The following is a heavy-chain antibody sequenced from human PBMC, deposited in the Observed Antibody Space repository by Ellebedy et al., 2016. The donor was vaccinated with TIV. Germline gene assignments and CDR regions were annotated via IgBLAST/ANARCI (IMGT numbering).Heavy chain of an antibody. CDR2: MNPNSGNT. CDR3: ATDRRGWQLVY. CDR1: GYTFTSYD. J-gene: IGHJ4*02. Sequence: AASVKVSCKASGYTFTSYDINWVRQATGQGLEWMGWMNPNSGNTEYAQKFQGRVTMTRNTSITTAFMELSSLRSEDTAMYYCATDRRGWQLVYWGQGTLVTVSS. V-gene: IGHV1-8*01. D-gene: IGHD2-15*01.